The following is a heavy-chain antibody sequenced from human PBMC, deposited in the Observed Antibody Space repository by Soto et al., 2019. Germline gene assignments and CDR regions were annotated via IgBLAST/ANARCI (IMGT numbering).Heavy chain of an antibody. V-gene: IGHV3-15*07. D-gene: IGHD3-10*01. Sequence: GGSLRLSCAASGFAFSDAWMNWVRQAPGKGLEWVGRIKRKSDGGTADYAAPVKDRFTISRDDSKNTLYLQMNSLKTEDTAVYYCTQDYYGLGGNPWGQGTLVTVSS. CDR2: IKRKSDGGTA. CDR1: GFAFSDAW. CDR3: TQDYYGLGGNP. J-gene: IGHJ5*02.